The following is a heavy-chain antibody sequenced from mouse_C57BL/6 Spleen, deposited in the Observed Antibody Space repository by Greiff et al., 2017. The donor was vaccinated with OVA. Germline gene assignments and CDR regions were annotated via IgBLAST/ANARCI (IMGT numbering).Heavy chain of an antibody. D-gene: IGHD4-1*02. CDR2: ISYSGST. CDR3: ARTTWTGARDY. CDR1: GYSITSGYD. V-gene: IGHV3-1*01. Sequence: DVQLQESGPGMVKPSQSLSLTCTVTGYSITSGYDWHWIRHFPGNKLEWMGYISYSGSTNYNPSLKSRISITHDTSKNHFFLKLNSVTTEDTATYYCARTTWTGARDYWGQGTSVTVSS. J-gene: IGHJ4*01.